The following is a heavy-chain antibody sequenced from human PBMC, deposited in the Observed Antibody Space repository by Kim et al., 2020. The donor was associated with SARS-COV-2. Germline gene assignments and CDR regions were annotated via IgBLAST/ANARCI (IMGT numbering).Heavy chain of an antibody. D-gene: IGHD6-13*01. Sequence: GGSLRLSCTASGFTFGDYAMSWVRQAPGKGLEWVGFIRSKAYGGTTEYAASVKGRFTISRDDSKSIAYLQMNSLKTEDTAVYYCTRDFPTPGRSSWYPSPNWFDPWGQGTLVTVSS. CDR2: IRSKAYGGTT. V-gene: IGHV3-49*04. J-gene: IGHJ5*02. CDR3: TRDFPTPGRSSWYPSPNWFDP. CDR1: GFTFGDYA.